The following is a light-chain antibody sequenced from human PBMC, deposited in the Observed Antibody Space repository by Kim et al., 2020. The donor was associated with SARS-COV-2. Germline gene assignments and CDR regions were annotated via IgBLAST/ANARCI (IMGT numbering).Light chain of an antibody. CDR1: NIGSKS. Sequence: APGKTARITCGGNNIGSKSVLWYQQKPGQAPVLVIYYDSDRPSGIPERFSGSNSGNTATLTISRVEAGDEADYYCQVWDSSSDLYVFGTGTKVTVL. J-gene: IGLJ1*01. CDR3: QVWDSSSDLYV. CDR2: YDS. V-gene: IGLV3-21*04.